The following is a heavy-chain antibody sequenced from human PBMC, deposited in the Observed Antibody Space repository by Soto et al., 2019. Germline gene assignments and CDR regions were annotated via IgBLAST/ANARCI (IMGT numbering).Heavy chain of an antibody. CDR1: NGSISPNY. Sequence: PSETLSLTCTVSNGSISPNYWSWFRQPPGKGLEWIGYIYYAGTTTYNPSLQSRVSISVDTSKNEVSLKLTSVTAADTAVYFCARLGAYYQAMDSWGQGTLVTVS. J-gene: IGHJ1*01. D-gene: IGHD3-22*01. CDR2: IYYAGTT. CDR3: ARLGAYYQAMDS. V-gene: IGHV4-59*08.